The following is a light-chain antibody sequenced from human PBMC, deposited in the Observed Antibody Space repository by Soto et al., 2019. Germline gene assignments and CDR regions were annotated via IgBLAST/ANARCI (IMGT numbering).Light chain of an antibody. CDR2: GAS. CDR1: QSISGT. Sequence: EIVMTQSTATLSGSAGGRASRSCRASQSISGTLAWYQQKPGQAPRLLIYGASTRAAGFPARFSGSGSGTDFTLTISSLQSEDFAVYYCQQYDNWPWTFGQGPKVDIK. J-gene: IGKJ1*01. V-gene: IGKV3-15*01. CDR3: QQYDNWPWT.